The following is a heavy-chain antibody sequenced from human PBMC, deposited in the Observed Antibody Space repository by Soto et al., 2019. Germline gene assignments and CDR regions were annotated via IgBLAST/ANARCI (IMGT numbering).Heavy chain of an antibody. J-gene: IGHJ4*02. CDR2: ISGGGATT. V-gene: IGHV3-23*01. D-gene: IGHD3-10*01. CDR1: GFTFNNYA. Sequence: VQLLESGGGLVQPGGSLRLSCAASGFTFNNYAMTWVRQAPGKGLEWVSAISGGGATTSYADSVKGRFTVSRDGSKNTLYLQMSSLRAEDTALYYCAKGRGGSGSLTPRVDFWGQGTLVTVSS. CDR3: AKGRGGSGSLTPRVDF.